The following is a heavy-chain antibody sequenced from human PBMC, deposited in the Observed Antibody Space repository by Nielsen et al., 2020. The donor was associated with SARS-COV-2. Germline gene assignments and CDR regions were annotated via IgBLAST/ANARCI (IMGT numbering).Heavy chain of an antibody. CDR1: GCTFTGYY. CDR2: INPNSGGT. CDR3: ARGEYSYGYYAFDI. Sequence: ASVKVSCKASGCTFTGYYMHWVRQAPGQGLEWMGWINPNSGGTNYAQKFQGWVTMTRDTSISTAYMELSRLRSDDTAVYYCARGEYSYGYYAFDIWGQGTMVTVSS. V-gene: IGHV1-2*04. J-gene: IGHJ3*02. D-gene: IGHD5-18*01.